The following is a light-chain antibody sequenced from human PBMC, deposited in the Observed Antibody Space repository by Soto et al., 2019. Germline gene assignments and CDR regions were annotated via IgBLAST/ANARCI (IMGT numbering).Light chain of an antibody. CDR1: QSAGNF. V-gene: IGKV3D-15*01. CDR3: QQHNQWPIT. J-gene: IGKJ5*01. CDR2: YIS. Sequence: EIVMTQSPATLSLSPGEIASLSCRASQSAGNFLAWYQQKPGQAPRLLIYYISTRATGIPARFSGSGSGTEFTLTINSLQSEDSAVYYCQQHNQWPITFGQGTRLEIK.